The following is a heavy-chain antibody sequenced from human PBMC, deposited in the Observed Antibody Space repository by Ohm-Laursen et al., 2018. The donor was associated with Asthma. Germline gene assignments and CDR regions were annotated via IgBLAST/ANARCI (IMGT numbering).Heavy chain of an antibody. CDR2: IWYDGSYT. J-gene: IGHJ5*02. CDR1: GFTFSSFG. CDR3: ARDGIAATPIGWFDP. D-gene: IGHD2-15*01. V-gene: IGHV3-33*08. Sequence: SLRLSCAASGFTFSSFGMYWVRQAPGKGLEWVSVIWYDGSYTYYADSVKGRFTISRDNSKNTLYLQMNSLRAEDTAVYYCARDGIAATPIGWFDPWGQGTLVTVSS.